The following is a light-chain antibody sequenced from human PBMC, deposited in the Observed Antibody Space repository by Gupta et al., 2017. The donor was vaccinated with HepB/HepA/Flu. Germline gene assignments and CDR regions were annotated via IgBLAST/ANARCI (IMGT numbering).Light chain of an antibody. V-gene: IGKV1-39*01. CDR3: QQSYTTLS. CDR2: AAS. CDR1: QSISNY. J-gene: IGKJ3*01. Sequence: DIQMTQSPSSLSASIGDRVTITCRASQSISNYLNWYQQKPGKAPNLLIYAASSLHSGVPSRFSGSGSGTVFTLTISGRQDEDFANYYWQQSYTTLSFGPGTKVDIK.